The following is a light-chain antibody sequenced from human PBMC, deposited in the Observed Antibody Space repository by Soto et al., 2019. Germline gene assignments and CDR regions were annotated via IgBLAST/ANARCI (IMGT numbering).Light chain of an antibody. Sequence: EIVLTQSAFTLSLSPGERATLSCRASQSVRTYLAWYQVKPGQAPRLLIYGASTRATGIPARFSGSGSGTEFTLTISSLQSEDFAVYYCQQYNNWPPATFGQGTRLEIK. CDR1: QSVRTY. CDR2: GAS. CDR3: QQYNNWPPAT. J-gene: IGKJ5*01. V-gene: IGKV3-15*01.